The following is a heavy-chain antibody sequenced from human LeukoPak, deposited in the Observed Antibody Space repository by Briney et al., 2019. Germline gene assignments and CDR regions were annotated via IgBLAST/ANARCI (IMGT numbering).Heavy chain of an antibody. CDR1: GGSISIYY. Sequence: TSETLSLTCTVSGGSISIYYWSWIRQPPGKGLEWIGYIYYSGSTNYNPSPKSRVTISVDTSKNQFSLKLSSVTAADTAVYYCARGGYSYGYDYWGQGTLVTVSS. CDR2: IYYSGST. D-gene: IGHD5-18*01. V-gene: IGHV4-59*01. CDR3: ARGGYSYGYDY. J-gene: IGHJ4*02.